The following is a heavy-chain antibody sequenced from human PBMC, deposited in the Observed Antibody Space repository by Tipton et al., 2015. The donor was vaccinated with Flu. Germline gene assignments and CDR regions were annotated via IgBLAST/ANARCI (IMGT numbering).Heavy chain of an antibody. J-gene: IGHJ1*01. CDR3: ARYGTYDGSRYFQH. CDR2: IYYSGST. CDR1: GGSISSYY. V-gene: IGHV4-59*01. D-gene: IGHD1-26*01. Sequence: TLSLTCAVSGGSISSYYWSWIWQPPGKGLEWIGYIYYSGSTNYNPSLKSRVTISVDTSKNQFSLKLSSVTAADTAVYYCARYGTYDGSRYFQHWGQGTLVTVSS.